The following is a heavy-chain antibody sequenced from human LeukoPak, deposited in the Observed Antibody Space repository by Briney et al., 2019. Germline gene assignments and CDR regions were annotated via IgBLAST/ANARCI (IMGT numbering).Heavy chain of an antibody. V-gene: IGHV4-34*01. CDR2: INHSGST. Sequence: SETLSLTCPVYGESLSGYYWKWVRLPPGKGLEWIGEINHSGSTNYNPSLKCRVTISVDTSKNQFSLKLSSMTAADTAVYYCASGRGIFGGVHFDYWGQGTLVTVSS. D-gene: IGHD3-3*01. J-gene: IGHJ4*02. CDR1: GESLSGYY. CDR3: ASGRGIFGGVHFDY.